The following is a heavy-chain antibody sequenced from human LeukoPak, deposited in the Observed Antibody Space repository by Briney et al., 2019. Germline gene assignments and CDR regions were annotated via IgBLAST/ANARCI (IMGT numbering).Heavy chain of an antibody. D-gene: IGHD2-2*01. Sequence: GGSLRLSCAASGFTFSNAWMSWVRQAPGKGLEWVGRIKSKTDGGTTDYAAPVKGRFTISRDDSKNTLYLQMNSLKTEDTAVYYCTTVENIVVVPAAPTTRDFDYWGQGTLVTVSS. V-gene: IGHV3-15*01. CDR3: TTVENIVVVPAAPTTRDFDY. CDR1: GFTFSNAW. J-gene: IGHJ4*02. CDR2: IKSKTDGGTT.